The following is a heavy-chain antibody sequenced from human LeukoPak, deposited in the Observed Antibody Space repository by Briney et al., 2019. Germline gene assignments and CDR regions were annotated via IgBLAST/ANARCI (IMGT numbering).Heavy chain of an antibody. V-gene: IGHV4-59*12. CDR2: IYYSGTT. CDR1: GGSISSYY. J-gene: IGHJ6*03. CDR3: ARIRPSRLYMDV. Sequence: PSETLSLTCTVSGGSISSYYWSWIRQPPGKGLEWIGYIYYSGTTYYKPSLKSRLTISVDTSKNQFSLKLSSVTAADTAVYYCARIRPSRLYMDVWGKGTTVTVSS.